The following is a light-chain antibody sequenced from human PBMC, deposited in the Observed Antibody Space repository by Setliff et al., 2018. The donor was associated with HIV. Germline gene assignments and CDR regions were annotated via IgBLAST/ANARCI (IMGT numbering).Light chain of an antibody. J-gene: IGLJ1*01. Sequence: QSVLTQPASVSGSPGQSITISCTGTSSDVGGYNYVSWYQQHPGKAPQLMISDVTNRPSGVSNRFSGSKSGNTASLTISGLQAEDEADYYCSSYTSTTPLYVFGPGTKVTV. V-gene: IGLV2-14*03. CDR2: DVT. CDR3: SSYTSTTPLYV. CDR1: SSDVGGYNY.